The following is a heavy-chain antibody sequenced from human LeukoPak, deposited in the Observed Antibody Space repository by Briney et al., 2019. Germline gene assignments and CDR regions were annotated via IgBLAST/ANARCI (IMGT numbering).Heavy chain of an antibody. D-gene: IGHD5-24*01. CDR2: ISHDGII. CDR3: ARDWVYKIDY. Sequence: GGSLRLSCETAGFTFSSYVTHWVRRTPGKGLVWVSRISHDGIISYADSVKGRFTISRDNAKNTLILQMNSLRVEDTAVYYCARDWVYKIDYWGRGTLVTVSS. J-gene: IGHJ4*02. CDR1: GFTFSSYV. V-gene: IGHV3-74*01.